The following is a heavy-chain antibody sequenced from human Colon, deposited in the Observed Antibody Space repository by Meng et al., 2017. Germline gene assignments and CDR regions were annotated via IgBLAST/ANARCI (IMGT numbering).Heavy chain of an antibody. CDR3: AHRHPGGPVDY. V-gene: IGHV2-5*02. CDR1: GFALSTCGVG. Sequence: QINLKASGPTLVNPPQTLPLTCTFSGFALSTCGVGVGWIRQPPGKALEWLALIYWDDDKRYSPSLKSRLTITKDTSKNQVVLTMTNMDPVDTATYYCAHRHPGGPVDYWGQGTLVTVSS. J-gene: IGHJ4*02. D-gene: IGHD3-16*01. CDR2: IYWDDDK.